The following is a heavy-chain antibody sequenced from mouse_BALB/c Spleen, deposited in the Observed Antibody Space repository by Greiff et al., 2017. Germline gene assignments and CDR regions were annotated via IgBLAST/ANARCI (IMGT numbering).Heavy chain of an antibody. V-gene: IGHV1-63*02. CDR1: GYTFTNYW. CDR2: IYPGGGYT. Sequence: QVHVKQSGAELVRPGTSVKISCKASGYTFTNYWLGWVKQRPGHGLEWIGDIYPGGGYTNYNEKFKGKATLTADTSSSTAYMQLSSLTSEDSAVYFCARRCLYYDYDYWYFDVWGAGTTVTVSS. CDR3: ARRCLYYDYDYWYFDV. D-gene: IGHD2-4*01. J-gene: IGHJ1*01.